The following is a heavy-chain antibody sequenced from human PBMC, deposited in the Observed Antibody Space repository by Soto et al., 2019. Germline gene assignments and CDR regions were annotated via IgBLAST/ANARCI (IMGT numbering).Heavy chain of an antibody. Sequence: ASVKVSCKASGYTFTSYGISWVRQAPGQGLEWMGWISAYNGNTNYAQKLQGRVTMTTDTSTSTAYMELRSLRSDDTAVYYCARERGSGGSCRDAFDSWGQGTMVNVSS. CDR1: GYTFTSYG. J-gene: IGHJ3*02. CDR2: ISAYNGNT. V-gene: IGHV1-18*01. D-gene: IGHD2-15*01. CDR3: ARERGSGGSCRDAFDS.